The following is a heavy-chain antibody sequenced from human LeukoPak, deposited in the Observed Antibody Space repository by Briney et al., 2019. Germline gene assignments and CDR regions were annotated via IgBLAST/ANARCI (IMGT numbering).Heavy chain of an antibody. CDR3: ARWTTVTAYFDY. Sequence: SETLSLTCAVYGGSISSYYWSWIRQPAGKGLEWIGRIYTSGSTNYNPSLKSRVTMSVDTSKNQFSLKLSSVTAADTAVYYCARWTTVTAYFDYWGQGTLVTVSS. CDR1: GGSISSYY. V-gene: IGHV4-59*10. J-gene: IGHJ4*02. CDR2: IYTSGST. D-gene: IGHD4-11*01.